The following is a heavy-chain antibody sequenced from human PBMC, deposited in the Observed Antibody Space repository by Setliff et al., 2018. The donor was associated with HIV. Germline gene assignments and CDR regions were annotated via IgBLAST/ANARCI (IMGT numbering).Heavy chain of an antibody. CDR1: GYTFTSYD. J-gene: IGHJ6*02. CDR2: ISAYNGNT. Sequence: ASVTVSCKASGYTFTSYDISWVRQAPGQGLEWMGWISAYNGNTNYAQKLQGRVTMTTDTSTSTAYMELRSLRSDDTAVYYCAREIGDYYDSSGYYPPTDYYYGMDVWGQGTTVTVSS. D-gene: IGHD3-22*01. V-gene: IGHV1-18*01. CDR3: AREIGDYYDSSGYYPPTDYYYGMDV.